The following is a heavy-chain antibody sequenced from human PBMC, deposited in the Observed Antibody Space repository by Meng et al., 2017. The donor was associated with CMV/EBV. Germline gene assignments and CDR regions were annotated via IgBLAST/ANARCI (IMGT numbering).Heavy chain of an antibody. D-gene: IGHD6-6*01. CDR3: AREIAARNYYYYGMDV. CDR2: IIPILGIA. J-gene: IGHJ6*02. V-gene: IGHV1-69*10. CDR1: GGTISSYA. Sequence: SVKVSCKASGGTISSYAISWVRQAPGQGLEWMGGIIPILGIANYAQNFQGRVTITADKSTSTAYMELSSLRSEDTAVYYCAREIAARNYYYYGMDVWGQGTTVTVSS.